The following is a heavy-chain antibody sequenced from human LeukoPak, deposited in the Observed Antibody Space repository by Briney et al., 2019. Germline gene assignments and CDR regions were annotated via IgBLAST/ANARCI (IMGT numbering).Heavy chain of an antibody. CDR2: IYYSGST. CDR3: ARGVGYGPLDY. Sequence: SETLSLTCTVSGGSISSSSYYWGWIRQPPGKGLEWIGSIYYSGSTYYNPSLKSRVTISVDTSKNQFSLKLSSVTAADTAVYYCARGVGYGPLDYWGQGTLVTVSS. CDR1: GGSISSSSYY. D-gene: IGHD5-12*01. V-gene: IGHV4-39*07. J-gene: IGHJ4*02.